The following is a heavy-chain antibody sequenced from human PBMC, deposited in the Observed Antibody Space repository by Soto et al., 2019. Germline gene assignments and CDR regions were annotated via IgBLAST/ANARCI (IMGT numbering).Heavy chain of an antibody. CDR2: MNPNSGNT. Sequence: ASVKVSCNASGYTFTSYDINWVRQATGQGLEWMRWMNPNSGNTGYAQKFQVRVTMTRNTSIRTAYMELSSLRSEDTAVYYCARDSGQQLADYWGQGTLVTVSS. CDR1: GYTFTSYD. J-gene: IGHJ4*02. V-gene: IGHV1-8*01. CDR3: ARDSGQQLADY. D-gene: IGHD6-13*01.